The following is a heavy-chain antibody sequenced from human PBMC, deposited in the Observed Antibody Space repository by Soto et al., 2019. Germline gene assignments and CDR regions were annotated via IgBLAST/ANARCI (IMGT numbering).Heavy chain of an antibody. Sequence: PPETLPLTCAAHVTPLRGYYWSWIREPPGGGLEWIGEINHSGSTNYNPPLKSRVNISVDTSKNQFSLKRSSGTAADTAVYYCASRDPGTSVDYWGQGTLVTVS. CDR3: ASRDPGTSVDY. V-gene: IGHV4-34*01. CDR2: INHSGST. D-gene: IGHD1-7*01. J-gene: IGHJ4*02. CDR1: VTPLRGYY.